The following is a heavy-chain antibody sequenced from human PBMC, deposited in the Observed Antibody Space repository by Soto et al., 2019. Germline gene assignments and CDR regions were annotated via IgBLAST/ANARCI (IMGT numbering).Heavy chain of an antibody. V-gene: IGHV3-33*01. J-gene: IGHJ4*02. CDR2: IWYDGFNK. CDR1: GFTFSSYG. CDR3: ARVAQGLAGVPDY. D-gene: IGHD6-6*01. Sequence: QVQLVESGGGVVQPGRSLRLSCATSGFTFSSYGMHWVRQAPGKGLEWVAVIWYDGFNKYYADSVKGRFTISRDNSKDTLYLQMDSLRAADTAVYYCARVAQGLAGVPDYWGQGTLVTVSS.